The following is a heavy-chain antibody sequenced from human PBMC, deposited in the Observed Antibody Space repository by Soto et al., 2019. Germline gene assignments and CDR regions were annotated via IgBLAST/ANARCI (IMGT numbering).Heavy chain of an antibody. D-gene: IGHD3-9*01. V-gene: IGHV4-39*01. CDR1: GGSISSSSYY. CDR3: AVTNYYDILTPWFDP. J-gene: IGHJ5*02. CDR2: IYYSGST. Sequence: SETLSLTCTVSGGSISSSSYYWGWIRQPPGKGLEWIGSIYYSGSTYYNPSLKSRVTISVDTSKNQFSLKLSSVTAADTAVYYCAVTNYYDILTPWFDPWGQGTLVTVSS.